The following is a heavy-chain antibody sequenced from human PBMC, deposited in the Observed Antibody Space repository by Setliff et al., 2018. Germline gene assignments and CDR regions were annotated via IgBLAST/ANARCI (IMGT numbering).Heavy chain of an antibody. D-gene: IGHD3-22*01. J-gene: IGHJ5*02. V-gene: IGHV4-59*01. CDR1: GGSISSYY. CDR2: IYSSGST. CDR3: ARAAKYDSSGYYGFWFDP. Sequence: SETLSLTCTVSGGSISSYYWSWIRQPPGKGLEWIGYIYSSGSTNNNPSLKSRATISVDTSKNRFSPKLSSVTAADTAVYYCARAAKYDSSGYYGFWFDPWGQGTLVTVSS.